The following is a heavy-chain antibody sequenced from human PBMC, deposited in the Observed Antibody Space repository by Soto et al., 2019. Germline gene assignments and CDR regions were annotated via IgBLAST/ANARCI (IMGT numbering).Heavy chain of an antibody. J-gene: IGHJ6*02. D-gene: IGHD3-16*01. CDR3: ASKSYRMDASYYYYYGMDV. Sequence: ASVKVSCKASGYTFTSYGISWVRQAPGQGLEWMGWISAYNGNTNYAQKLQGRVTMTTDTSTSTAYMELRSLRSDDTAVYYCASKSYRMDASYYYYYGMDVWGQGTTVTVSS. V-gene: IGHV1-18*04. CDR1: GYTFTSYG. CDR2: ISAYNGNT.